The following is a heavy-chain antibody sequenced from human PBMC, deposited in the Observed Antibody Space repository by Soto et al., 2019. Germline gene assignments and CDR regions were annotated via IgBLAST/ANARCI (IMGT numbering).Heavy chain of an antibody. V-gene: IGHV3-30-3*01. CDR2: ISYDGSNK. Sequence: QVQLVESGGGVVQPGRSLRLSCAASGFTFSSYAMHWVRQAPGKGLEWVAVISYDGSNKYYADSVKGRFTISRDNSKNARELQMNRLRAGDTAVYYCARDRWRRQSSSLDYWGQGTLVTVSS. CDR1: GFTFSSYA. J-gene: IGHJ4*02. D-gene: IGHD6-6*01. CDR3: ARDRWRRQSSSLDY.